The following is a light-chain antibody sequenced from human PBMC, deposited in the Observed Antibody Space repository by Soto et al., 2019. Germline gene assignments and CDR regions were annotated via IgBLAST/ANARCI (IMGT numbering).Light chain of an antibody. J-gene: IGLJ2*01. Sequence: QSALTQPASVSGSPGQSITLSCTGTSSDVGGYNFVSWYQQHPGKAPKLLIYDVSNRPSGVSNRFSGSKSGNTASLIISGLQAEDEADYYCSSFTSSITVVFGGGTQLTVL. CDR3: SSFTSSITVV. CDR1: SSDVGGYNF. V-gene: IGLV2-14*01. CDR2: DVS.